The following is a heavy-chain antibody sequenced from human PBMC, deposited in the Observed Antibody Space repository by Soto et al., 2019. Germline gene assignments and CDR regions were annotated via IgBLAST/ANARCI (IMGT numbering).Heavy chain of an antibody. Sequence: ASVKVSCKASGYTFTTYDISLVRQAPGQGLEWMGRISTYNGNTNYPQSLQGRLTLTTDTSTTTAYMELRSLRSDDTAVYYCGRDPSHVLRVNAPTLYGMDVGGQGTTVTVS. CDR2: ISTYNGNT. D-gene: IGHD2-8*01. V-gene: IGHV1-18*01. J-gene: IGHJ6*02. CDR1: GYTFTTYD. CDR3: GRDPSHVLRVNAPTLYGMDV.